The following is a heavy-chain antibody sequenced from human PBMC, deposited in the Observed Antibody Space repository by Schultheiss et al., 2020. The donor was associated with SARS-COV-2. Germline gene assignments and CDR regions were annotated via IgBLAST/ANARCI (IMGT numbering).Heavy chain of an antibody. V-gene: IGHV3-11*06. CDR1: GFSFSDYY. Sequence: GGSLRLSCAASGFSFSDYYMSWIRQAPGKGLEWVSYISSSSSYTNYADSVKGRFTISRDNAKNSLYLQMNSLRAEDTAVYYCASHPYDFWSGYPPNYFDYWGQGTLVTVSS. CDR2: ISSSSSYT. D-gene: IGHD3-3*01. CDR3: ASHPYDFWSGYPPNYFDY. J-gene: IGHJ4*02.